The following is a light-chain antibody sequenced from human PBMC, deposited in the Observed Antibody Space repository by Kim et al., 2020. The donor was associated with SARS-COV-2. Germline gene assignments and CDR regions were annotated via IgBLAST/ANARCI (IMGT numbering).Light chain of an antibody. CDR1: RDIRNY. J-gene: IGKJ4*01. CDR3: QHPKDFPLT. Sequence: ASAGDRVTITCRASRDIRNYLNWYQQKPGKVPKLLIYDASNLETGVSSRFSGSGSGVDFNFTISSLQPGDIATYFCQHPKDFPLTFGGGTKVDIK. CDR2: DAS. V-gene: IGKV1-33*01.